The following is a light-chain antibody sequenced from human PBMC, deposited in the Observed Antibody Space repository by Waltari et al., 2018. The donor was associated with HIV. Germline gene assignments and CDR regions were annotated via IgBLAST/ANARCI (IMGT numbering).Light chain of an antibody. CDR1: SSNIENHY. J-gene: IGLJ1*01. V-gene: IGLV1-51*01. Sequence: QSVLTQPPSVSAAPGQKVTISCSGSSSNIENHYVSWYHQVPETAPKLLIFDDNRRPSGIPDRCTGSKSATSATLGITGLQAGDEADYYCGTWDSRLSAYVFGTGTKVTVL. CDR2: DDN. CDR3: GTWDSRLSAYV.